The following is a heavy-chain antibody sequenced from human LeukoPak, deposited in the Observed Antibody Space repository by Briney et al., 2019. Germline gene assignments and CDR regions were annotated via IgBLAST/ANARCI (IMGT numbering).Heavy chain of an antibody. CDR3: ATTTFYYYYYMDV. V-gene: IGHV1-69*13. J-gene: IGHJ6*03. CDR2: IIPIFGTA. CDR1: GGTFSSYA. Sequence: SVKVSCKASGGTFSSYAISWVRQAPGQGLEWMGGIIPIFGTANYAQKFQGRVTITADESTSTAYMELSSLRSEDTAVYYCATTTFYYYYYMDVWGKGTTVTVSS. D-gene: IGHD4-11*01.